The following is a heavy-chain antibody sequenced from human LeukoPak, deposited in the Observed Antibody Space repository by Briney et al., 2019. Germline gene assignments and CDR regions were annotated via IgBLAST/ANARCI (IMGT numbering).Heavy chain of an antibody. D-gene: IGHD6-13*01. J-gene: IGHJ6*02. V-gene: IGHV3-66*04. Sequence: PGGSLRLSCAASGFTVSSNYMSWVRQAPGKGLEWVSVIYSGGSTYYADSVKGRSTISRDNSKNTLYLQMNSLRAEDTAVYYCARRNEQYYYGMDVWGQGTTVTVSS. CDR3: ARRNEQYYYGMDV. CDR1: GFTVSSNY. CDR2: IYSGGST.